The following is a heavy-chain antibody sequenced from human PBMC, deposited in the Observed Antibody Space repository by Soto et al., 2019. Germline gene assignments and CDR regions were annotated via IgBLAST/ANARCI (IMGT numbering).Heavy chain of an antibody. V-gene: IGHV1-69*01. Sequence: QVQMVQSGAEVKKPGSSVKVSCKTSGGTFGRFSISWVRQAPGQGLEWMGGTIPILSVTNYAQKFQGRVTIIVDETTRTAYMELSSLRSDDTAIYYCASNSQYCSGGSCYAYWGQGILVTVSS. J-gene: IGHJ4*02. CDR3: ASNSQYCSGGSCYAY. CDR1: GGTFGRFS. D-gene: IGHD2-15*01. CDR2: TIPILSVT.